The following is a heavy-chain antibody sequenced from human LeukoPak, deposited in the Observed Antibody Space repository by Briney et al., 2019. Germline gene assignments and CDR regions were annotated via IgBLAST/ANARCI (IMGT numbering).Heavy chain of an antibody. Sequence: GGSLRLSCAASGFTFSSYAMSWVRQAPGKGLEWVSAISGSGGSTYYADSVKGRFTISRDNAKNSLYLQMNSLRAEDTAVYYCARGVAVAGYYYMDVWGKGTTVTISS. CDR3: ARGVAVAGYYYMDV. V-gene: IGHV3-23*01. CDR2: ISGSGGST. D-gene: IGHD6-19*01. J-gene: IGHJ6*03. CDR1: GFTFSSYA.